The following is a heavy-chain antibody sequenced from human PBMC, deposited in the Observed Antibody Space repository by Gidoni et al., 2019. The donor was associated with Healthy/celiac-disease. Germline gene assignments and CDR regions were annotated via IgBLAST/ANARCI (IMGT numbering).Heavy chain of an antibody. V-gene: IGHV4-61*01. D-gene: IGHD1-7*01. CDR1: GGSVSSGSYY. J-gene: IGHJ3*02. Sequence: QVQLQESGPGLVKPSETLSLTCTVSGGSVSSGSYYWSWIRQPPGKGLEWIGYIYYSGSTNYNPSLKSRVTISVDTSKNQFSLKLSSVTAADTAVYYCARDLELGDAFDIWGQGTMVTVSS. CDR3: ARDLELGDAFDI. CDR2: IYYSGST.